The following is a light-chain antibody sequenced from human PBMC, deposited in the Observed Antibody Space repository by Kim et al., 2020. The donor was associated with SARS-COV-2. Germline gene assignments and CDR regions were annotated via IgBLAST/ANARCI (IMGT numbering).Light chain of an antibody. Sequence: IQMTQSPSSLSASVGDSVTITCRASRSIDNYLAWYQEKPGKVPKLLIFGASTLQPGVPSRFSGTGSETDFTLTINPLQPEDVATYYCQKYDSGPYTFGQGTKLEI. V-gene: IGKV1-27*01. CDR3: QKYDSGPYT. J-gene: IGKJ2*01. CDR1: RSIDNY. CDR2: GAS.